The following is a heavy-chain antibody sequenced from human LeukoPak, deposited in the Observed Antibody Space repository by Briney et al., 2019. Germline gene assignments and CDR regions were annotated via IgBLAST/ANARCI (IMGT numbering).Heavy chain of an antibody. V-gene: IGHV4-39*07. D-gene: IGHD3/OR15-3a*01. CDR3: ARDYRLAIFGLLGSKNAFDI. CDR2: IYYSGST. CDR1: GGSISSSSYY. Sequence: SETLSLTCTVSGGSISSSSYYWGWIRQPPGKGLEWIGSIYYSGSTYYNPSLKSRVTISVDTSKNQFSLKLSSVTAADTAVYYCARDYRLAIFGLLGSKNAFDIWGQGTMVTVSS. J-gene: IGHJ3*02.